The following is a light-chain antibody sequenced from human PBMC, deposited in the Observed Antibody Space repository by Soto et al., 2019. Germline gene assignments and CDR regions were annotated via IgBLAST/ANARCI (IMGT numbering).Light chain of an antibody. J-gene: IGLJ2*01. CDR3: TSYSSSSPVL. Sequence: QSALTQPASVSGSLGQSITISCTGTSSDVGAYNYVSWYQQHPDQAPKLLIFEVTNRPSGVSGRFSGSKSGITASLSISGLQPEDEADDYCTSYSSSSPVLFGGGTKLTV. CDR1: SSDVGAYNY. V-gene: IGLV2-14*01. CDR2: EVT.